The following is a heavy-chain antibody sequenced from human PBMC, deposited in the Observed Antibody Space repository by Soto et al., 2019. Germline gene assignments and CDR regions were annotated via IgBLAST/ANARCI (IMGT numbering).Heavy chain of an antibody. Sequence: EVQLVESGGGLVQPGRSLRLSCAASGFTFDDYAMHWVRQAPGKGLEWVSGISWNSGSIGYADSVKGRFTISRDNAKNSLYLQMNSLRAEDTALYYCAKDIGLLPQYFDYWGQGTLVTVSS. CDR2: ISWNSGSI. D-gene: IGHD2-15*01. CDR1: GFTFDDYA. CDR3: AKDIGLLPQYFDY. V-gene: IGHV3-9*01. J-gene: IGHJ4*02.